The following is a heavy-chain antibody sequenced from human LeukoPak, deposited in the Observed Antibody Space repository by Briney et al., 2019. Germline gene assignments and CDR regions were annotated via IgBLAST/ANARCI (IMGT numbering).Heavy chain of an antibody. J-gene: IGHJ4*02. CDR2: ISYDESNK. V-gene: IGHV3-30*14. CDR1: GFTFSSYA. Sequence: GESLRLSCAASGFTFSSYAMHWVRQAPGKGLEWVAVISYDESNKYYADSVKGRFTMSRDNSKNTLYLQMNSLRAEDTAVYYCARRAGAYSHPYDYWGQGTLVTVSS. CDR3: ARRAGAYSHPYDY. D-gene: IGHD4/OR15-4a*01.